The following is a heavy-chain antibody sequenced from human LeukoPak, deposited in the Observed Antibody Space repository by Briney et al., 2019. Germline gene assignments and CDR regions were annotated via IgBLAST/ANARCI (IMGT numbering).Heavy chain of an antibody. CDR3: ATYDNWVAGDV. Sequence: PGGSLRLSCVASGFMFSDYWMSWVRQAPGKGPEWVANINKDGSEEHYVDSVKGRFTVSRDNAKNSLFLQMNSLRVEDTAVYYCATYDNWVAGDVWGQGTTDSVSS. CDR1: GFMFSDYW. J-gene: IGHJ6*02. V-gene: IGHV3-7*01. CDR2: INKDGSEE. D-gene: IGHD1-20*01.